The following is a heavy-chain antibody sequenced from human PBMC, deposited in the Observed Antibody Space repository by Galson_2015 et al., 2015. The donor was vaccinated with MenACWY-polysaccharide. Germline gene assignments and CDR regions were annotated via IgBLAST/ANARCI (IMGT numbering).Heavy chain of an antibody. V-gene: IGHV7-4-1*02. CDR1: GYTFTSYA. J-gene: IGHJ6*02. CDR3: ARDLYYYDSSGVGYYGMDV. D-gene: IGHD3-22*01. CDR2: INTNTGNP. Sequence: SVKVSCKASGYTFTSYAMNWVRQAPGQGLEWMGWINTNTGNPTHAQGFTGRFVFSLDTSVSTAYLQISSLKAEDTAVYYCARDLYYYDSSGVGYYGMDVWGQGTTVTVSS.